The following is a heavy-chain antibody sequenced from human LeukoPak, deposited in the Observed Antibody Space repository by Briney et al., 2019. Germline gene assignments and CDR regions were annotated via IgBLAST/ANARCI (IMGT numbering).Heavy chain of an antibody. CDR1: GYSFTSYW. CDR2: IYPGDSDT. J-gene: IGHJ3*02. Sequence: GESLKISCKGSGYSFTSYWIGWVRQMPGKGLEWMGIIYPGDSDTRYSPSFQGQVTISADKSISTAYLQWSSLKASDTAMYYCASRRGYSSGWYDAFDIWGRGTMVTVSS. D-gene: IGHD6-19*01. CDR3: ASRRGYSSGWYDAFDI. V-gene: IGHV5-51*01.